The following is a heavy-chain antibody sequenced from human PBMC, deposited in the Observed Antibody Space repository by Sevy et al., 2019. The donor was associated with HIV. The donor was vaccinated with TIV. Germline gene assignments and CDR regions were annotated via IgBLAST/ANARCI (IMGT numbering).Heavy chain of an antibody. Sequence: GGSLRLSRVASGFIFNSYTMNWVRQAPGKGLEWVSSISGHGGSTYYTDSVKGRFTISRDNFRNTLELEMNSLRAEDTAVYYCAGGFWSGFDYWGQGARVTVSS. J-gene: IGHJ4*02. V-gene: IGHV3-23*01. CDR2: ISGHGGST. D-gene: IGHD3-3*01. CDR3: AGGFWSGFDY. CDR1: GFIFNSYT.